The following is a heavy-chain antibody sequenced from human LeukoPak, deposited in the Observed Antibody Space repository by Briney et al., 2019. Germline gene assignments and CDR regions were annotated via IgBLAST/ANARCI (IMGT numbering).Heavy chain of an antibody. Sequence: GGSLRLSCAASGFTFSTYGMTWVRQAPGKGLEWVSSISSSSSYIYYADSVKGRFTISRDNAKNSLYLQMNSLRAEDTAVYYCARDLGYYDSSGYRGYWGQGTLVTVSS. CDR2: ISSSSSYI. D-gene: IGHD3-22*01. CDR1: GFTFSTYG. CDR3: ARDLGYYDSSGYRGY. J-gene: IGHJ4*02. V-gene: IGHV3-21*01.